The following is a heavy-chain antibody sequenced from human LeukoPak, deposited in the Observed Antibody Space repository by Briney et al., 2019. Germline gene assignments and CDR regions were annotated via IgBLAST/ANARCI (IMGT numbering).Heavy chain of an antibody. J-gene: IGHJ4*02. Sequence: PGGPLRLSCAVSGFTFSTYAMSWVRQAPGKGLEWVSAISGSGGSTYYADSVKGRSTISRDNSKNTLYLQMNSLRAEDTAIYYCAKVSGGNGYWGQGTLVTVSS. V-gene: IGHV3-23*01. CDR2: ISGSGGST. CDR3: AKVSGGNGY. CDR1: GFTFSTYA. D-gene: IGHD2-15*01.